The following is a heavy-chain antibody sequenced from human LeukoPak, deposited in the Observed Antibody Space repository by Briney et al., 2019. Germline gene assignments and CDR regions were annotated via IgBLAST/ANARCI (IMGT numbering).Heavy chain of an antibody. V-gene: IGHV3-23*01. D-gene: IGHD3-10*01. CDR1: GFTFSSYA. Sequence: PGGSLRLSCAASGFTFSSYAMSWVRQAPGKGLEWVSAISGSGGSTYYADSVKGRFTISRDNSKNTLYLQMNSLRAEDTAVYYCARDPYYYGSGSYCDYWGQGTLVTVSS. J-gene: IGHJ4*02. CDR3: ARDPYYYGSGSYCDY. CDR2: ISGSGGST.